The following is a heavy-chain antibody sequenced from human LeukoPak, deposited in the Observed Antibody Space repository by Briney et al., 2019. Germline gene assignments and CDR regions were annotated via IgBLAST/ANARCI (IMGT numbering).Heavy chain of an antibody. Sequence: SETLSLTCTVSGGSISSYYWSWIRQPPGKGLEWIGYIYYSGSTNYNPSLKSRVTISVDRSKNQFSLKLSSVTAADTAVYYCARARMYYYDSSGPFFDYWGQGTLVTVSS. V-gene: IGHV4-59*12. D-gene: IGHD3-22*01. J-gene: IGHJ4*02. CDR2: IYYSGST. CDR1: GGSISSYY. CDR3: ARARMYYYDSSGPFFDY.